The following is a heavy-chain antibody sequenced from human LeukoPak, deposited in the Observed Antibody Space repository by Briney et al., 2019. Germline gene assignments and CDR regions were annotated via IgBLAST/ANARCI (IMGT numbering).Heavy chain of an antibody. Sequence: GGSLTLSCAASGFTVSSNYMSWVRQPPGKGLEWVSVIYSVGSTFYAPSVKGRFTISRDNSKNTLYLEMNSVRAEDTAVYYCARGAVGFGKVDFWGQGTLVTVSS. V-gene: IGHV3-53*01. D-gene: IGHD3-10*01. J-gene: IGHJ4*02. CDR1: GFTVSSNY. CDR3: ARGAVGFGKVDF. CDR2: IYSVGST.